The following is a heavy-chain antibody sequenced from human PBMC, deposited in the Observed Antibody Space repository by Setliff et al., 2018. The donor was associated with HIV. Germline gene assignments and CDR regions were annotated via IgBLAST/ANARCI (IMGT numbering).Heavy chain of an antibody. Sequence: ASVKVSCKASGGTFSSYAISWVRQAPGQGLEWMGGIIPIFGTANYAQKFQGRVTITTGESTSTAYMELSSLRSEDTAVYYCARGEAVALDYWGQGTLVTVSS. CDR3: ARGEAVALDY. J-gene: IGHJ4*02. D-gene: IGHD6-19*01. V-gene: IGHV1-69*05. CDR1: GGTFSSYA. CDR2: IIPIFGTA.